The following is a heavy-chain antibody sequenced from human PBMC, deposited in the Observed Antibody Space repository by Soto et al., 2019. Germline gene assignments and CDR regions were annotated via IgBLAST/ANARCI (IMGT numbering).Heavy chain of an antibody. Sequence: EVQLVESGGGLVQPGGSLQLSCAASGFTFSDSAMHWVRQASGKGLEWVGRIRSKPNTDATAYAASVKGRFTISRDDSKNTAYPQMNSLKTENTAVYYCTRHVDCSGGSCYSGDYYYMDVWGKGTTVTVSS. J-gene: IGHJ6*03. CDR3: TRHVDCSGGSCYSGDYYYMDV. D-gene: IGHD2-15*01. V-gene: IGHV3-73*01. CDR1: GFTFSDSA. CDR2: IRSKPNTDAT.